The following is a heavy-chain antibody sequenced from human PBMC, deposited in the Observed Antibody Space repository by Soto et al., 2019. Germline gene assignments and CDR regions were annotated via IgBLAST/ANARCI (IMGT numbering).Heavy chain of an antibody. CDR2: ISHGGETT. CDR1: GFTFSNYA. V-gene: IGHV3-23*01. CDR3: AKSRFSSSPFFDN. Sequence: PGGSLRLSCAASGFTFSNYAMAWVRQAPGKGLEWVSVISHGGETTYYVDSVKGRFSISRDNSKNTLFLQMNRLGVDDTAVYYCAKSRFSSSPFFDNWGQGA. J-gene: IGHJ4*02. D-gene: IGHD6-13*01.